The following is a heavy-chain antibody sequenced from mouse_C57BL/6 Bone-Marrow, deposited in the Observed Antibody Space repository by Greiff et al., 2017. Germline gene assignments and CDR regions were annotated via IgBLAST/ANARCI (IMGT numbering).Heavy chain of an antibody. CDR2: IDPSDSYT. D-gene: IGHD2-3*01. Sequence: QVHVKQPGAELVMPGASVKLSCKASGYTFTSYWMHWVKQRPGQGLEWIGEIDPSDSYTNYNQKFKGKSTLTVDKSSSTAYMQLSSLTSEDSAVXYCARSIYDGYWAYWGQGTLVTVSA. CDR3: ARSIYDGYWAY. CDR1: GYTFTSYW. J-gene: IGHJ3*01. V-gene: IGHV1-69*01.